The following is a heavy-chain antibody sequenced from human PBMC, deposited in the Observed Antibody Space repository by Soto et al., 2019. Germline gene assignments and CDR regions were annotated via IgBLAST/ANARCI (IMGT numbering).Heavy chain of an antibody. CDR1: GFTFSDHS. CDR2: ISPDGSGK. V-gene: IGHV3-7*04. D-gene: IGHD1-1*01. CDR3: ARWIPGTPDY. J-gene: IGHJ4*02. Sequence: DVQLVASGGGLVQPGGSLTLPCSVSGFTFSDHSMGWVRQTPRKGLEWLSNISPDGSGKYYVDSLKGRFTISRDNAKDSLYLHMSSLEVEDTGIYHCARWIPGTPDYWGQGTLVTVSS.